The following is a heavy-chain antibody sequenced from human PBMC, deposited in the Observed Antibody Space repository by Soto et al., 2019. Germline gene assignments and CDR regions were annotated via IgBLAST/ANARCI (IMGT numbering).Heavy chain of an antibody. D-gene: IGHD3-22*01. CDR3: ASNLDHYYDSSGYYYDLSY. J-gene: IGHJ4*02. Sequence: GASVKVSCKASGYTCTSHGISWMRQAPGQGLEWMGWISAYSGNTNYAQKLQGRVTMTTDTSTSTAYMELRSLRSDDTAVYYCASNLDHYYDSSGYYYDLSYWGQGTLVTVSS. V-gene: IGHV1-18*01. CDR2: ISAYSGNT. CDR1: GYTCTSHG.